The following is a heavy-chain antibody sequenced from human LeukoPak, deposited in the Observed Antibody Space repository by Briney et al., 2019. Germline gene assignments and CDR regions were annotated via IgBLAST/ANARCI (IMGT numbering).Heavy chain of an antibody. CDR1: GFTVSSYY. CDR2: IYTGGGR. V-gene: IGHV3-53*01. Sequence: GSLRLSCAASGFTVSSYYMNWVRQALGKELEWVSVIYTGGGRYYADSVRGRFTISRDTSKNMVFLQMNSLRVEDTAVYYCARGIDYWGRGTLVTVSS. J-gene: IGHJ4*02. CDR3: ARGIDY.